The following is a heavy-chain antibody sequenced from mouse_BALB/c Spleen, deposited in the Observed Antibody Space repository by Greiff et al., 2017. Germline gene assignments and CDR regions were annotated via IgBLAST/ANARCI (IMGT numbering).Heavy chain of an antibody. CDR3: VRDWGYGFDY. Sequence: VKLVESGPGLVAPSQSLSITCTVSGFSLTSYDISWIRQPPGKGLEWLGVIWTGGGTNYNSAFMSRLSISKDNSKSQVFLKMNSLQTDDTAIYYCVRDWGYGFDYWGQGTTLTVSS. CDR1: GFSLTSYD. J-gene: IGHJ2*01. CDR2: IWTGGGT. D-gene: IGHD2-2*01. V-gene: IGHV2-9-2*01.